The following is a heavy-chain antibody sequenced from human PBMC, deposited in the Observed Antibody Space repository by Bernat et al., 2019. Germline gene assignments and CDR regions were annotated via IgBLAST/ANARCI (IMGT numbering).Heavy chain of an antibody. V-gene: IGHV3-21*01. CDR1: GFTFSSYS. D-gene: IGHD2-21*02. CDR3: ARDMLRYCGGDCYLGF. J-gene: IGHJ4*02. Sequence: EVQLVESGGGLVKPGGSLRLSCAASGFTFSSYSMNWVRQAPGKGLEWVSSISSSSSYIYYADSVKGRFTISRDNAKNSLYLQMNSLRAEDTAVYYCARDMLRYCGGDCYLGFWGQGTLVTVSS. CDR2: ISSSSSYI.